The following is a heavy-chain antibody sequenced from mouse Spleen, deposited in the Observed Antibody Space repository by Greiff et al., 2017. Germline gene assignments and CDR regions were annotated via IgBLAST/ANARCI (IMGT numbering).Heavy chain of an antibody. D-gene: IGHD2-1*01. Sequence: LQQPGSELVRPGASVKLSCKASGYTFTSYWMHWVKQRPGQGLEWIGNIYPGSGSTNYDEKFKSKATLTVDTSSSTAYMQLSSLTSEDSAVYYCTNYYGNYEGFAYWGQGTLVTVSA. V-gene: IGHV1S22*01. CDR2: IYPGSGST. CDR1: GYTFTSYW. CDR3: TNYYGNYEGFAY. J-gene: IGHJ3*01.